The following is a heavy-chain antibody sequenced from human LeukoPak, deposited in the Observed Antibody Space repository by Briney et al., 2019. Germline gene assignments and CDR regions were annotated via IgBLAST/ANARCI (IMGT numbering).Heavy chain of an antibody. CDR3: ARDARITIFGVESGYYYGMDV. CDR2: IYYSGST. D-gene: IGHD3-3*01. Sequence: PSQTLSLTCTVSGGSISSGGYYWSWLRQHPGKGLEWIGYIYYSGSTYYNPSLKSRVTISVDTSKNQFSLKLSSVTAADTAVYYCARDARITIFGVESGYYYGMDVWGQGTTVTVSS. J-gene: IGHJ6*02. V-gene: IGHV4-31*03. CDR1: GGSISSGGYY.